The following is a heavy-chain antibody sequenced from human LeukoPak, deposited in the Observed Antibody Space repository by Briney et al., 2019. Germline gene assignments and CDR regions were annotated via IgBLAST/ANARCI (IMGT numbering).Heavy chain of an antibody. CDR2: ISTIGST. Sequence: SETLSLTCTVSSGSISSSNYYWSWIRQPAGKGLEWIGRISTIGSTNYRPSLNSRVTISIDTSKNQFSLKLSSVTAADTAVYYCARDGCGGSCFHYYYYYMDVWGKGTTVTISS. V-gene: IGHV4-61*02. CDR1: SGSISSSNYY. CDR3: ARDGCGGSCFHYYYYYMDV. D-gene: IGHD2-15*01. J-gene: IGHJ6*03.